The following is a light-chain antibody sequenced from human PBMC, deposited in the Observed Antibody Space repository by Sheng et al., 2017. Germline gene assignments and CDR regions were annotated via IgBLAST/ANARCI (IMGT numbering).Light chain of an antibody. CDR2: DAT. J-gene: IGKJ1*01. CDR3: QQRNNWPLT. Sequence: ETVLTQSPATLSLSPGDRATLSCRASQSVSTYLAWYQQKPGQAPRLLIYDATNRAADIPARFSGSGSGTGFTLTISSLEPDEFAVYYCQQRNNWPLTFGQGTKVEIK. CDR1: QSVSTY. V-gene: IGKV3-11*01.